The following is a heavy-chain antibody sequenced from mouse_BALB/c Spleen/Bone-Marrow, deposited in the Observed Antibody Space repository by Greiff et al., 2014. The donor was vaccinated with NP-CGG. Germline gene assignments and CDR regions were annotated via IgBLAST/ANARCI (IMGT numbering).Heavy chain of an antibody. V-gene: IGHV1S56*01. CDR2: IYPGNVNT. J-gene: IGHJ3*01. CDR3: ARGGYDGAGFAY. CDR1: GYTFTTYY. Sequence: VQLQQSGPELVKPGASVRISCKASGYTFTTYYIHWVKQRPGKGLEWIGWIYPGNVNTNYNEKFKGKATLTADKSSSTAYMQLSSLTSEASAFYFCARGGYDGAGFAYWGQGTLVTVSA. D-gene: IGHD2-14*01.